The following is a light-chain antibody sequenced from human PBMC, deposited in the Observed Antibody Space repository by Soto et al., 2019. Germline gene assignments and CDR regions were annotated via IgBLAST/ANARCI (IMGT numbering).Light chain of an antibody. CDR2: EAS. CDR1: QTVNIN. J-gene: IGKJ4*01. CDR3: QQYNNWPPT. Sequence: IVMTQSPATLSVSPGERVTLSCRASQTVNINLAWYQQKPGQAPRLLIYEASTRATGVPATFSGSGSGTEFTLTISSLQSEDLAVYSCQQYNNWPPTFGGGTKLGMK. V-gene: IGKV3-15*01.